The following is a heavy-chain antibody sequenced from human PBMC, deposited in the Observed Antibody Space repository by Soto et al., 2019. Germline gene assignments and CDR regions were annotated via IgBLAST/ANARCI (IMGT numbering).Heavy chain of an antibody. CDR3: AKDLWGTTCMGGACASDN. CDR2: ISANTGNT. V-gene: IGHV1-18*01. D-gene: IGHD2-21*02. J-gene: IGHJ4*02. Sequence: GASVKVSCKASGYTFCTYGIGWVRQAPGQGLEWMGWISANTGNTNYAQKFRGRVTMTTETSTNTAYMELRSLTSDDTAMYYCAKDLWGTTCMGGACASDNWGQGTLVTVSS. CDR1: GYTFCTYG.